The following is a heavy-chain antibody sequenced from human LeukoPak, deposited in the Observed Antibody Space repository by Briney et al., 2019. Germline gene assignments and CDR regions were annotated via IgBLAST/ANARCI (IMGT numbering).Heavy chain of an antibody. Sequence: SLRLSCAASGFTFSSYGMHWVRQAPGKGLEWVAVISYDGSNKYYADSVKGRFTISRDNSKNTLYLQMNSLRAEDTAVYYCAKDSILWFGEPTPEYDYWGQGTLVTVSS. J-gene: IGHJ4*02. CDR3: AKDSILWFGEPTPEYDY. D-gene: IGHD3-10*01. V-gene: IGHV3-30*18. CDR2: ISYDGSNK. CDR1: GFTFSSYG.